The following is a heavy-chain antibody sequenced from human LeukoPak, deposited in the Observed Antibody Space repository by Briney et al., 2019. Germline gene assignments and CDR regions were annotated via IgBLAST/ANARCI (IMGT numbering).Heavy chain of an antibody. J-gene: IGHJ4*02. D-gene: IGHD2-15*01. CDR3: ARGAWATRLGS. CDR1: GESLNSYY. CDR2: IYESGTT. Sequence: PSETLSLTSAVSGESLNSYYWSWVRQPPGEGLEWIGEIYESGTTEYNPSLKSRVTISMVPSKQQFSLSLSSVTAADTAVYYCARGAWATRLGSWGLGTPVIVSS. V-gene: IGHV4-34*01.